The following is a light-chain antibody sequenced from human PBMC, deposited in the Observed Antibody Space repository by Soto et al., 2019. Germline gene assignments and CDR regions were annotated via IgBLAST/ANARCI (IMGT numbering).Light chain of an antibody. CDR2: EVS. Sequence: SALTQPASVSGSPGQSITISCTGTSSDVGGYNYVSWYQQHPGKAPKLMIYEVSNRPSGVSNRFSGSKSGNTASLTISGLQAEDEADYYCRSYTSSSTLVVFGGGNKLTVL. CDR3: RSYTSSSTLVV. V-gene: IGLV2-14*01. J-gene: IGLJ2*01. CDR1: SSDVGGYNY.